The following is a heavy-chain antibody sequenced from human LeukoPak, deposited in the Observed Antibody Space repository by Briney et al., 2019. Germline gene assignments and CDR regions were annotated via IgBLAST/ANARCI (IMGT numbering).Heavy chain of an antibody. V-gene: IGHV4-59*01. CDR2: IYYSGST. D-gene: IGHD7-27*01. CDR1: GGSISGYY. J-gene: IGHJ6*03. Sequence: RASETLSLTCTVSGGSISGYYWSWIRQSPGKGLEWIGYIYYSGSTNYNPSHKSRVTISLDTSKNQFSLKLSSVTAADTAVYYCAKAGNWGGYYYYLDVWGKGATVTVSS. CDR3: AKAGNWGGYYYYLDV.